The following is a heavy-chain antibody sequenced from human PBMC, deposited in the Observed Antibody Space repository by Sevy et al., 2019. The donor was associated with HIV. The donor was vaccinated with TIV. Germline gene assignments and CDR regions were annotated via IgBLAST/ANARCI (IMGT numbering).Heavy chain of an antibody. V-gene: IGHV3-73*01. Sequence: GESLKISCAASGFTFSGSAMHWVRQASGKGLEWVGRIRSKANSYATAYAASVKGRFTISRDDSKNTAYLQMNSLKTEDTAVYYCTSQSASLYDFWSGYYTPSDAFDIWGQGTMVTVSS. CDR3: TSQSASLYDFWSGYYTPSDAFDI. D-gene: IGHD3-3*01. J-gene: IGHJ3*02. CDR2: IRSKANSYAT. CDR1: GFTFSGSA.